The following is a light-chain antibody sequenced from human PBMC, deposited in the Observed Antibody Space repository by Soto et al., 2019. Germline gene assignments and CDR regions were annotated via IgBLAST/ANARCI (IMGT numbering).Light chain of an antibody. Sequence: QSVLTQPPSVSGAPRQRVTISCSGSNSNIGNKPVNWYQQLPGQAPKLLIYYDDLRPSGVSDRFSGSKSGTSASLTISGLQSEDVALYYCATWDDSLNTELFGGGTKLTVL. CDR2: YDD. J-gene: IGLJ2*01. CDR1: NSNIGNKP. CDR3: ATWDDSLNTEL. V-gene: IGLV1-36*01.